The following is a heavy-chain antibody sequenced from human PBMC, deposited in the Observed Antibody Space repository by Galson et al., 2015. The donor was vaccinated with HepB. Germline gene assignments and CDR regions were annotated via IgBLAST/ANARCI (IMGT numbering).Heavy chain of an antibody. CDR1: GYSFTSYW. V-gene: IGHV5-51*01. D-gene: IGHD3-22*01. CDR2: IYPGDSDT. CDR3: ARRVDYDSSGYWGWYFDY. J-gene: IGHJ4*02. Sequence: QSGAEVKKPGESLKISCKGSGYSFTSYWIGWVRQMPGKGLEWMGIIYPGDSDTRYSPSFQGQATISADKSISTAYLQWSSLKASDTAMYYCARRVDYDSSGYWGWYFDYWGQGTLVTVSS.